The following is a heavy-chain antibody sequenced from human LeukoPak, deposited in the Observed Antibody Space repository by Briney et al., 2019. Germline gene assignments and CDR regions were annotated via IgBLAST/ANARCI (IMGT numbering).Heavy chain of an antibody. CDR1: GYTFTSYA. CDR2: INAGNGNT. V-gene: IGHV1-3*01. D-gene: IGHD3-10*01. Sequence: ASVKVSCKASGYTFTSYAMHWVRQAPGQRLEWMGRINAGNGNTKYSQKFQGRVTITRDTSASTAYMELSSLRSEDTAVYYCARVPLWFGEHHFDYWGQGTLVTVSS. CDR3: ARVPLWFGEHHFDY. J-gene: IGHJ4*02.